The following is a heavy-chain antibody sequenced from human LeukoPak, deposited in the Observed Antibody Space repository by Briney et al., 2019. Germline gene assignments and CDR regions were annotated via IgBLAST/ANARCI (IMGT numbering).Heavy chain of an antibody. CDR1: RFTFSNYG. CDR3: AKEVGITTAGLVAFED. D-gene: IGHD6-13*01. CDR2: ISCDVSNK. J-gene: IGHJ4*02. V-gene: IGHV3-30*18. Sequence: PGRSLRLSCAASRFTFSNYGMHWVRQVPGKGLEWVAVISCDVSNKYYADSVKGRFTISRDNSKNTLYLQMNSLRAEDTAVYYCAKEVGITTAGLVAFEDWGQGTLVTVSS.